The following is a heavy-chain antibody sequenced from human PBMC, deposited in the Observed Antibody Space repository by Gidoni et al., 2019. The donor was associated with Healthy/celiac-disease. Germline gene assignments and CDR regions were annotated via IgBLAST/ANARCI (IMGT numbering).Heavy chain of an antibody. J-gene: IGHJ1*01. CDR3: AREIARWFGELGEYFQH. D-gene: IGHD3-10*01. Sequence: QVQLVQSGAEVKKPGASVKVSCKASGYTFTSYSMHWVRQAPGQELEWMGIITPSGGSTSYAQKFQGRVTMTRDTSTSTVYMELSSLRSEDTAVYYCAREIARWFGELGEYFQHWGQGTLVTVSS. CDR1: GYTFTSYS. V-gene: IGHV1-46*03. CDR2: ITPSGGST.